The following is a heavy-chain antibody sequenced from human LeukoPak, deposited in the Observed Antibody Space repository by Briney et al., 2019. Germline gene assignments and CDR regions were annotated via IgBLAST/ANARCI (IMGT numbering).Heavy chain of an antibody. D-gene: IGHD3-3*01. CDR2: IRSKANSYAT. CDR3: TRLRDDFWSGYYYFDY. V-gene: IGHV3-73*01. CDR1: GFAFSGSA. J-gene: IGHJ4*02. Sequence: GGSLRLSCAASGFAFSGSAMHWVRQASGKGLEWVGRIRSKANSYATAYAASVKGRFTISRDDSKNTAYLQMNSLKTEDTAVYHCTRLRDDFWSGYYYFDYWGQGTLVTVSS.